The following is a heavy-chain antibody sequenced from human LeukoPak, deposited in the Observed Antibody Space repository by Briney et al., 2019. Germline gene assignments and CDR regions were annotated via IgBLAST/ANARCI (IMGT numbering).Heavy chain of an antibody. CDR2: IYYSGST. CDR3: ARGGSGYDWFDP. V-gene: IGHV4-39*07. D-gene: IGHD5-12*01. Sequence: SETLSLTCAVSGGSISSNSYYWGWIRQPPGKGLEWIGSIYYSGSTYYNPSLKSRVTISVDTSKNQFSLKLSSVTAADTAVYYCARGGSGYDWFDPWGQGTLVTVSS. J-gene: IGHJ5*02. CDR1: GGSISSNSYY.